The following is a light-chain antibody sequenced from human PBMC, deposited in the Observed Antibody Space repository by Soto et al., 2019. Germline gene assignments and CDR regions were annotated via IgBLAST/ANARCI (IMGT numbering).Light chain of an antibody. Sequence: QLVLTQPASVSGSPGQSITISCTGSSNDVGAFNYVSWYRHSPGEAPKVLIRGVSIRPSGVSIRFSASKSANTASLTISGLQAEDEALYYCSSYTTSNTWVFGGGTKLTVL. V-gene: IGLV2-14*03. J-gene: IGLJ3*02. CDR2: GVS. CDR3: SSYTTSNTWV. CDR1: SNDVGAFNY.